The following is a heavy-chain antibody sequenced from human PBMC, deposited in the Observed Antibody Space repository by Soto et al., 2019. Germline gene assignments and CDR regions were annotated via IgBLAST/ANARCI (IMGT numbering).Heavy chain of an antibody. Sequence: SEALSLTCTVSGGSVSSGAYYWSWIRQHPGKGLEWIGFIYYRGATYYSPSLRSRVTISSDTSRNQFSLKLSSVTAADTAVYYCARAPDGTVSFDFWGQGTLVTVSS. CDR2: IYYRGAT. D-gene: IGHD1-1*01. CDR1: GGSVSSGAYY. J-gene: IGHJ4*02. V-gene: IGHV4-31*03. CDR3: ARAPDGTVSFDF.